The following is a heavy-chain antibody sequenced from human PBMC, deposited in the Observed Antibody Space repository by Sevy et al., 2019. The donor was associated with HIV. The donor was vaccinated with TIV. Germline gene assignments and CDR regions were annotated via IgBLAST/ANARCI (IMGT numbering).Heavy chain of an antibody. Sequence: GSLRLSCAASGFTFSSYGMHWVRQAPGKGLEWVSSITSGSSYIFYADSLKGRFTVSRDNAKNSLYLQMNSLRAEDTAVYYCARDKTILEGRYGMDVWGQGTTVTVSS. CDR3: ARDKTILEGRYGMDV. J-gene: IGHJ6*02. CDR2: ITSGSSYI. D-gene: IGHD3-3*01. V-gene: IGHV3-21*01. CDR1: GFTFSSYG.